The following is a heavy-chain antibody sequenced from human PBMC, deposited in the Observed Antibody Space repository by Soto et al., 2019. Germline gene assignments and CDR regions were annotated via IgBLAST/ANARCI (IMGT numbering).Heavy chain of an antibody. V-gene: IGHV3-53*01. J-gene: IGHJ4*02. D-gene: IGHD6-13*01. CDR1: GFTVSINY. CDR2: LFRDGTT. CDR3: ARAEYSGSWTAEFDY. Sequence: EVQLVESGGGLIQPGGSLRLSCAASGFTVSINYMSWVRQAPGKGLEWVSVLFRDGTTYYAASVKGRFTISRDNSKNTLYLQMNSLRVDDTAVYYCARAEYSGSWTAEFDYWGQGTLVTVSS.